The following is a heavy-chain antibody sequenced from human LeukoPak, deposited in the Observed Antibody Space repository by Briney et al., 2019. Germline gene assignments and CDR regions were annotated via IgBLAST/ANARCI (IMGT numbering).Heavy chain of an antibody. Sequence: SETPSLTCTVSGGSISSYYWSWIRQPAGKGLEWIGRIYTSESTNYNPSLKSRVTMSVDTSKNQFSLKLSSVTAADTAVYYCARDYYAWGYSSNWYRWFDPWGQGTLVTVSS. CDR3: ARDYYAWGYSSNWYRWFDP. V-gene: IGHV4-4*07. J-gene: IGHJ5*02. CDR1: GGSISSYY. CDR2: IYTSEST. D-gene: IGHD6-13*01.